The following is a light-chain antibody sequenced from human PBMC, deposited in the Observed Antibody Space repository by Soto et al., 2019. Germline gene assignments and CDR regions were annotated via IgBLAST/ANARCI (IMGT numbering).Light chain of an antibody. J-gene: IGKJ1*01. Sequence: DIQMTQTPSSVPGSVRDRFSITCRASQGIRSWLAWYRQKPGKAPKLLIFAASSLQSGVPSRFSGSGSGTEFTLTISSLQPDDFATYYCQQYNSYSTFGQGTKVDI. CDR1: QGIRSW. V-gene: IGKV1D-16*01. CDR3: QQYNSYST. CDR2: AAS.